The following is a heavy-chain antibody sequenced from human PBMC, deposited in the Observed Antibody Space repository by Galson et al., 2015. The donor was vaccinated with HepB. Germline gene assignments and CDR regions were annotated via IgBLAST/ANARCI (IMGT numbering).Heavy chain of an antibody. CDR1: GYTFTSYD. J-gene: IGHJ6*02. D-gene: IGHD5-18*01. CDR2: MNPNSGNT. V-gene: IGHV1-8*01. CDR3: ARDLGYSYGHYYYYGMDV. Sequence: SVKVSCKASGYTFTSYDINWVRQATGQGLEWMGWMNPNSGNTGYAQKFQGRVTMTRNTSISTAYMELSSLRSEDTAVYYCARDLGYSYGHYYYYGMDVWGQGTTVTVSS.